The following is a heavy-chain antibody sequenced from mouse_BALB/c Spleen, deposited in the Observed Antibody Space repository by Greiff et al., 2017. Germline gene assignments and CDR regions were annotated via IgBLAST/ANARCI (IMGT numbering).Heavy chain of an antibody. J-gene: IGHJ4*01. CDR2: IWSGGST. CDR3: ARKGEHYYGYGAMDY. V-gene: IGHV2-2*02. Sequence: VKVVESGPGLVQPSQSLSITCTVSGFSLTSYGVHWVRQSPGKGLEWLGVIWSGGSTDYNAAFISRLSISKDNSKSQVFFKMNSLQANDTAIYYCARKGEHYYGYGAMDYWGQGTSVTVSS. D-gene: IGHD1-2*01. CDR1: GFSLTSYG.